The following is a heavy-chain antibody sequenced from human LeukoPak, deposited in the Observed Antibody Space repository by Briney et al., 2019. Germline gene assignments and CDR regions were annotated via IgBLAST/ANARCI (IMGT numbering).Heavy chain of an antibody. CDR1: DFSLSRGYY. CDR3: ARGGASSRYFDF. Sequence: SETLSLTCTVSDFSLSRGYYWGWIRQPPGKGLECIGTIYHSGTTYYSPSLKTRVTISVDTSKNHFSLKLSSVTAADTAVYYCARGGASSRYFDFWGQGTLVTVSS. D-gene: IGHD6-13*01. CDR2: IYHSGTT. V-gene: IGHV4-38-2*02. J-gene: IGHJ4*02.